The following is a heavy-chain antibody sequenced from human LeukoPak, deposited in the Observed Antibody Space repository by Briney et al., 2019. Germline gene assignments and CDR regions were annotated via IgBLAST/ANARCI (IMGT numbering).Heavy chain of an antibody. D-gene: IGHD6-13*01. J-gene: IGHJ4*02. CDR1: GYTFTSYD. CDR2: MNPNSGNT. V-gene: IGHV1-8*01. CDR3: ARDGGSSSPGDY. Sequence: ASVKVSCKASGYTFTSYDINWVRQATGQGLEWMGWMNPNSGNTGYAQKFQGRVTMTRNTSISTAYMELSRLRSDDTAVYYCARDGGSSSPGDYWGQGTLVTVSS.